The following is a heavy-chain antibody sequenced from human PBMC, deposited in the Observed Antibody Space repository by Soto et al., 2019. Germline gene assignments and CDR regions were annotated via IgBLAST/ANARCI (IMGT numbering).Heavy chain of an antibody. Sequence: QVQLVQSGAEVKKPGASVKVSCKASGYTFTGYYMHWVRQAPGQGLEWMGWINPNSGGTNYAQKFQGWVTMTRDTSISTAYMELSRLRSDDTAVYYCARAQITEGFGELFYYYYYGMDVWGQGTTVTVSS. CDR1: GYTFTGYY. CDR2: INPNSGGT. V-gene: IGHV1-2*04. J-gene: IGHJ6*02. D-gene: IGHD3-10*01. CDR3: ARAQITEGFGELFYYYYYGMDV.